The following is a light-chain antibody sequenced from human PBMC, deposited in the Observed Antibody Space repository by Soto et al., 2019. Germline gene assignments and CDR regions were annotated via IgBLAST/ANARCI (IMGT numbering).Light chain of an antibody. J-gene: IGKJ5*01. CDR2: GAS. CDR1: QSVTNSY. Sequence: VLTQSPATMSLYPGEGATLSCRASQSVTNSYLAWYQQKPGQAPRLLIYGASSRATGIPARFSGSGSGTDFTLTISSLEPEDFAVYYCQQRSNWPPHFGQGTRLEIK. CDR3: QQRSNWPPH. V-gene: IGKV3-11*01.